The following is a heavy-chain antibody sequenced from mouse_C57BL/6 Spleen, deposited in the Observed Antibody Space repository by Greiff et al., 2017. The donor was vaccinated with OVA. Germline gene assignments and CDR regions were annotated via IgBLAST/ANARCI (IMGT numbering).Heavy chain of an antibody. CDR2: KRYDGSN. V-gene: IGHV3-6*01. CDR1: GYSITSGYY. CDR3: ARASPDNGYDEGLDY. D-gene: IGHD2-2*01. Sequence: ESGPGLVKPSQSLSLTCSVTGYSITSGYYWNWIRQLPGNKLEWMGYKRYDGSNNYNPSLKNRISITRDTSKNQFFLRVNSMTTDDTAKDYCARASPDNGYDEGLDYWGQGTTLTVSA. J-gene: IGHJ2*01.